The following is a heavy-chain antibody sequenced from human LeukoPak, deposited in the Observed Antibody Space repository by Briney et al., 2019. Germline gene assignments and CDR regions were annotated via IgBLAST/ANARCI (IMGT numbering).Heavy chain of an antibody. J-gene: IGHJ4*02. V-gene: IGHV4-39*01. CDR1: GGSISSSSYY. CDR2: IYYSGST. CDR3: ARQRKSPDVLRFDY. D-gene: IGHD1-14*01. Sequence: SETLSLTCTVSGGSISSSSYYWGWIRQPPGKGLEWIGSIYYSGSTYYNPSLKSRVTISVDTSKNQFSLRLNSVTAADTAVYYCARQRKSPDVLRFDYWGQGTLVTVSP.